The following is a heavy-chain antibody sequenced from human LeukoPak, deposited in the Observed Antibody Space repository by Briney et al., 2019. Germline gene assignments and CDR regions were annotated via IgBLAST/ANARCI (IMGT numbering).Heavy chain of an antibody. D-gene: IGHD6-19*01. J-gene: IGHJ4*02. V-gene: IGHV4-59*01. CDR3: ARGSDWYGGPDY. Sequence: SETLSLTCTVSGGSISSYYWSWIRQPPGKGLEWIGYIYYSGSTNYNPSLKSRVTISVDTSKNQFSLKLSSVTAADTAVYYCARGSDWYGGPDYWGQGTLVTVSS. CDR2: IYYSGST. CDR1: GGSISSYY.